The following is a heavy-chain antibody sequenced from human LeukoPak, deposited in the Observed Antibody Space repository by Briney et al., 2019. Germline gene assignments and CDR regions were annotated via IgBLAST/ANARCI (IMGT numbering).Heavy chain of an antibody. CDR1: QFKFNNYG. J-gene: IGHJ4*02. D-gene: IGHD3-3*01. CDR3: AKDGDNFWSGYPFDS. CDR2: IRYDGSNK. V-gene: IGHV3-30*02. Sequence: PGGSLRVSCATPQFKFNNYGMTWGRQAPGKGLGWVAFIRYDGSNKYYTDSVKGRFTISRDNSKNTLYLQVNSLRVEDTAVYYCAKDGDNFWSGYPFDSWGQGTLVTVSS.